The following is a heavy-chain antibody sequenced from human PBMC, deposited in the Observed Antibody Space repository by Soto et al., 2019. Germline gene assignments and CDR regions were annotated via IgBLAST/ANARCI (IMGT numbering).Heavy chain of an antibody. J-gene: IGHJ6*02. CDR1: GYTFTSYS. V-gene: IGHV1-18*01. CDR3: AGEGSVVPGSDYYHGMDV. Sequence: QVQLVQSGAEVKKPGASVKVSCKASGYTFTSYSISWVRQAPGQGLARMGRISAYNGNTNYAQKLEGRVTMTTDTSTSTAYMELSSLGPDATAVYYCAGEGSVVPGSDYYHGMDVWGQGTTVTVSS. D-gene: IGHD3-10*01. CDR2: ISAYNGNT.